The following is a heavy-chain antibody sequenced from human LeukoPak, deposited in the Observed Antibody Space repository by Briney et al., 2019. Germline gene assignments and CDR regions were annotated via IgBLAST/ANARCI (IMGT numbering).Heavy chain of an antibody. CDR1: GGTFSSYA. D-gene: IGHD5-24*01. CDR3: ARGDGYNYFLPDY. J-gene: IGHJ4*02. V-gene: IGHV1-69*05. CDR2: IIPIFGTA. Sequence: SVKVSCTASGGTFSSYAISWVRQAPGQGLEWMGRIIPIFGTANYAQKFQGRVTITTDESTSTAYMELSSPRSEDTAVYYCARGDGYNYFLPDYWGQGTLVTVSS.